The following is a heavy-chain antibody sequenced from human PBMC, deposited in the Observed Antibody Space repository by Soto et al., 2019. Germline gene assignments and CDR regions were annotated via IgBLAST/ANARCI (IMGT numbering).Heavy chain of an antibody. CDR3: AKGRGQNWKFES. J-gene: IGHJ5*01. D-gene: IGHD1-1*01. V-gene: IGHV3-23*01. Sequence: EVQLLESGGGSVQPGGSLRLSCAASGFTFSSYAMHWVRRPPGNGLEWVSSISGSGGTAYYADSVKGRFSISRDSLVNTLYLQMNSLRAEAEAVYYCAKGRGQNWKFESWGQGTLVTVSP. CDR2: ISGSGGTA. CDR1: GFTFSSYA.